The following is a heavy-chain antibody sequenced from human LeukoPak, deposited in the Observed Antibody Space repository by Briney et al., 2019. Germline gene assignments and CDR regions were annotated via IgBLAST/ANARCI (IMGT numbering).Heavy chain of an antibody. CDR1: GGSFSGYY. Sequence: SETLSLTCAVYGGSFSGYYWSWIRQPPGKGLKWIGEINHSGSTNYNPSLKSRVTISVDTSKNQFSLKLSSVTAADTAVYYCARGRSVLRYFDWLPRAYYFDYWGQGTLVTVSS. J-gene: IGHJ4*02. D-gene: IGHD3-9*01. V-gene: IGHV4-34*01. CDR3: ARGRSVLRYFDWLPRAYYFDY. CDR2: INHSGST.